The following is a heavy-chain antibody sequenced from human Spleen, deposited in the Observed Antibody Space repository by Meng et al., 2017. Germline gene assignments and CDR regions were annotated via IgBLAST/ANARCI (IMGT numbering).Heavy chain of an antibody. CDR2: ITSSSSTI. J-gene: IGHJ4*02. CDR1: GFTFSNYE. D-gene: IGHD4-17*01. Sequence: GESLKISCAASGFTFSNYEMNWVRQAPGKGLEWVAYITSSSSTIYYADSVKGRFTISRDNAKNSLYLQMNSLRAEDTAVYYCARDPNHGDPGVRDFWGQGTLVTVSS. CDR3: ARDPNHGDPGVRDF. V-gene: IGHV3-48*03.